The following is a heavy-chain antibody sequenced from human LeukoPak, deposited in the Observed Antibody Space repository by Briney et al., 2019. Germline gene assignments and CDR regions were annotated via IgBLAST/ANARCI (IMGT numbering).Heavy chain of an antibody. J-gene: IGHJ6*02. D-gene: IGHD3-10*01. CDR3: ATSRYYGSEENYYGMDV. CDR2: FDPEDGET. V-gene: IGHV1-24*01. CDR1: GYTFTSYD. Sequence: ASVKVSCKASGYTFTSYDINWVRQATGQGLEWMGGFDPEDGETIYAQKFQGRVTMTEDTSTDTAYMELSSLRSEDTAVYYCATSRYYGSEENYYGMDVWGQGTTVTVSS.